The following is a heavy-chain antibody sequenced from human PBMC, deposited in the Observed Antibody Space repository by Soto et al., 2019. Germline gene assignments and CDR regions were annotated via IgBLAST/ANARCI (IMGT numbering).Heavy chain of an antibody. CDR2: SYYSGSA. Sequence: QVQLEESGPGQVKPSQTLSLTCTVSGASISSGDYYWSWIRQPPGKGLEWSGYSYYSGSAYYNPSIKSRVTIALDKSKKHSSLRLSAVTAADTAVYYCARYHDYGNYVSPRLNAFDVWGQGTMVTVAS. CDR3: ARYHDYGNYVSPRLNAFDV. V-gene: IGHV4-30-4*01. J-gene: IGHJ3*01. D-gene: IGHD4-17*01. CDR1: GASISSGDYY.